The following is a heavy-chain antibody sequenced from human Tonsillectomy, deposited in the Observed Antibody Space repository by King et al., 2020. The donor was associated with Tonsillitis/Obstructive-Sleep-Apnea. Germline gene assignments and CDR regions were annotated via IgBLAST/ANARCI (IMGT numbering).Heavy chain of an antibody. J-gene: IGHJ4*02. V-gene: IGHV3-23*04. CDR2: ISGSGVST. CDR1: GFTFSSYA. CDR3: AKDRGTYYYSCFDS. D-gene: IGHD3-22*01. Sequence: VQLVESGGGLVQPGGSLRLSCAASGFTFSSYAMSWVRQAPGKGLQWVSTISGSGVSTYYADSLRGRFTIPRDNSKNTLYLQMNSLRAEDTAVYYCAKDRGTYYYSCFDSWGQGTLVTVSS.